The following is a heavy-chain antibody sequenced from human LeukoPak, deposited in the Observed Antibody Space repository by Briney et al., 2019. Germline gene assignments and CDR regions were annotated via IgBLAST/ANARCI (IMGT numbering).Heavy chain of an antibody. CDR2: MNPNSGNT. CDR3: GRGRGNGRPENYFDY. D-gene: IGHD2-8*01. Sequence: ASVKVSCKASGYTFTSYDINWVRQATGQGLEWMGWMNPNSGNTGYVQKFQGRVSMTRNTSISAAYMELRSLRSEDADVYYCGRGRGNGRPENYFDYWGQRTLVTVAS. CDR1: GYTFTSYD. V-gene: IGHV1-8*01. J-gene: IGHJ4*02.